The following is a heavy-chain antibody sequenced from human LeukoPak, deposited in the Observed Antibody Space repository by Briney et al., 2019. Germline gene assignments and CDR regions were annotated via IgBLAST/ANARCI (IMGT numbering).Heavy chain of an antibody. V-gene: IGHV5-51*01. CDR3: ARHINTYYYDSSGNGRAFDI. D-gene: IGHD3-22*01. CDR1: GYSFTSYW. CDR2: IYPGDSDT. J-gene: IGHJ3*02. Sequence: GESLKISCKGSGYSFTSYWIGWVRQMPGKGLGWMGIIYPGDSDTRYSPSFQGQVTISADKSISTAYLQWSSLKASDTAMYYCARHINTYYYDSSGNGRAFDIWGQGTMVTVSS.